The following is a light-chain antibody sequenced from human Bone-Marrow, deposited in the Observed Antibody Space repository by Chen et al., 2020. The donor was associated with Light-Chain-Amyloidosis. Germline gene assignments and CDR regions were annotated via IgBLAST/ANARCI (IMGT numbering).Light chain of an antibody. J-gene: IGKJ2*01. CDR3: QQRSDWYT. CDR2: DAS. V-gene: IGKV3-11*01. CDR1: QSVGTS. Sequence: ILLTQSPATLSLSPGERATLSCRIRQSVGTSLAWYQQKPGQAPRLLIYDASDRATGIPARFSGSRSGSDFTLTISNLEPEDFAVYYCQQRSDWYTFGQGTKLEIK.